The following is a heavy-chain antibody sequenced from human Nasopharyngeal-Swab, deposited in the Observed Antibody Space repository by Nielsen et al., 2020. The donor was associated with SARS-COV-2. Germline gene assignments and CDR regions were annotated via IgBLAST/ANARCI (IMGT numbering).Heavy chain of an antibody. V-gene: IGHV5-51*01. CDR2: IYPGDSDT. CDR3: ARAYSSSSQYYYYYYGMDV. J-gene: IGHJ6*02. Sequence: GESLKISCKGSGYSFTSYWIGWVRQMPGKGLEWMGSIYPGDSDTRYSPSFQGQVTISADKSISTAYLQWSSLKASDTAMYYCARAYSSSSQYYYYYYGMDVWGQGTTVTVSS. D-gene: IGHD6-6*01. CDR1: GYSFTSYW.